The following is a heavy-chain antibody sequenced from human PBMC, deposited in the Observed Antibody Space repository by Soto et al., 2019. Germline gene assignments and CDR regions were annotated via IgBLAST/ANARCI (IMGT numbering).Heavy chain of an antibody. CDR1: GYGSTTYG. D-gene: IGHD1-1*01. Sequence: QVHLVQSGAEVKKPGASVKVSCKGSGYGSTTYGITWVRQAPGQGLEWMAWISAHNGNPNYAQKLQGRVTVTRDTSTSTAYMELSSLRSDDTAVYSCARGRYGDYWGQGALVTVSS. CDR2: ISAHNGNP. J-gene: IGHJ4*02. V-gene: IGHV1-18*01. CDR3: ARGRYGDY.